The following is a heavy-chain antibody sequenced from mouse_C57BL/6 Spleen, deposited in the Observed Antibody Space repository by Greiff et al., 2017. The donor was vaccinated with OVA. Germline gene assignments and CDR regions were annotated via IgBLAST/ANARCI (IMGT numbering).Heavy chain of an antibody. J-gene: IGHJ4*01. CDR1: GYSFTDYN. CDR3: AREGGYYGSREMDY. V-gene: IGHV1-39*01. D-gene: IGHD1-1*01. Sequence: EVKLQEPGPELVKPGASVKISCKASGYSFTDYNMNWVKQSNGKSLEWIGVINPNYGTTSYNQKFKGKATLTVDQSSSTAYMQLNSLTSEDSAVYYCAREGGYYGSREMDYWGQGTSVTVSS. CDR2: INPNYGTT.